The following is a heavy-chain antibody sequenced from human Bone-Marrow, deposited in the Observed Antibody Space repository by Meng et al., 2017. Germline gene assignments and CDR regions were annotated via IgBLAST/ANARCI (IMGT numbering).Heavy chain of an antibody. V-gene: IGHV1-2*02. CDR2: INPNSGGT. CDR3: ARALVLRYFDWLKGGTSDDAFDI. CDR1: GYTFTGYY. Sequence: ASVKVSCKASGYTFTGYYMHWVRQAPGQGLEWMGWINPNSGGTNYAQKFQGRVTMTRDTSISTAYMELSRLGSDDTAVYYCARALVLRYFDWLKGGTSDDAFDIWGQGTMVTVSS. D-gene: IGHD3-9*01. J-gene: IGHJ3*02.